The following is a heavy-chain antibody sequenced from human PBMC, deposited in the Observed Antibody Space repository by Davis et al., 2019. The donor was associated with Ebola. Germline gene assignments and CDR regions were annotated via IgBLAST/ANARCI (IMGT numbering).Heavy chain of an antibody. J-gene: IGHJ5*02. CDR1: GGSFSGYC. Sequence: GSLRLSCAVYGGSFSGYCWSWIRQPPGKGLEWIGEINHSGSTNYNPSLKSRVTISVDTSKNQFSLKLSSVTAADTAVYYCARGLPFDPWGQGTLVTVSS. CDR2: INHSGST. CDR3: ARGLPFDP. V-gene: IGHV4-34*01.